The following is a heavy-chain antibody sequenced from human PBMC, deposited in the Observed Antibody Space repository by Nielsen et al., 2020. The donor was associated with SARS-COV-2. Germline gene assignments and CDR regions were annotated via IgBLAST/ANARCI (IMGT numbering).Heavy chain of an antibody. J-gene: IGHJ5*02. CDR1: GGSFSGYY. CDR2: INHSGST. Sequence: SETLSLTCAVYGGSFSGYYWSWIRQPPGKGLEWIGEINHSGSTNYNPSLKSRVTISVDTSKNQFSLKLSSVTAADTAVYYCARGVYDFWSGYYHNWFDPWGQGTLVTVSS. D-gene: IGHD3-3*01. V-gene: IGHV4-34*01. CDR3: ARGVYDFWSGYYHNWFDP.